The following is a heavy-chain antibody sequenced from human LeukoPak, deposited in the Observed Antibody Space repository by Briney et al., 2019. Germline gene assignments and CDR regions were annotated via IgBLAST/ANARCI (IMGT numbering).Heavy chain of an antibody. J-gene: IGHJ4*02. CDR3: ASQVNYYDSSGYQLEDDY. Sequence: GGSLRLSCAASGFTFSSYAMSWVRQAPGKGLEWVSAISGSGGSTYYADSVKGRFTISRDNSKNTLYLQMNSLRAEDTAVYYCASQVNYYDSSGYQLEDDYWGQGTLVTVSS. CDR1: GFTFSSYA. V-gene: IGHV3-23*01. D-gene: IGHD3-22*01. CDR2: ISGSGGST.